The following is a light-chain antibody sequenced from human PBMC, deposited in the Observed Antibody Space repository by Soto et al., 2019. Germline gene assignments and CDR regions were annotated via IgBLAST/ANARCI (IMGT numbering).Light chain of an antibody. CDR1: QSVSNNY. J-gene: IGKJ1*01. V-gene: IGKV3-20*01. CDR3: QQYGSSGT. Sequence: ENVLTQSPGTLSLSPGERATLSCRASQSVSNNYLAWYQQKPGQAPRLLIYGASNRATGIPDRFSGSGSGTDFTLTISRLGPEYFAVYYCQQYGSSGTFGQGTKVEIK. CDR2: GAS.